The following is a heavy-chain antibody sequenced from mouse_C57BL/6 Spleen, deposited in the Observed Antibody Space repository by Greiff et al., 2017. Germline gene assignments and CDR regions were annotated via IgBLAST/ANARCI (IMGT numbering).Heavy chain of an antibody. Sequence: ESGPGLVKPSQSLSLTCSVTGYSITSGYYWNWIRQFPGNKLEWMGYISYDGSNNYNPYLKNRISITRDTSKNQFFLKLNSVTTEDTATYYCARGYDGYYEFAYWGQGTLVTVSA. CDR3: ARGYDGYYEFAY. CDR1: GYSITSGYY. V-gene: IGHV3-6*01. CDR2: ISYDGSN. D-gene: IGHD2-3*01. J-gene: IGHJ3*01.